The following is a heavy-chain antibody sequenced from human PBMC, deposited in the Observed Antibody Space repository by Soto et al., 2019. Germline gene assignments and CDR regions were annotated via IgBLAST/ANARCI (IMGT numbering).Heavy chain of an antibody. CDR1: GGSISSSSYY. V-gene: IGHV4-39*01. D-gene: IGHD4-4*01. Sequence: SEPLSLTCTVSGGSISSSSYYWGWIRQPPGKGLEWIGSIYYSGSTYYNPSLKSRVTISVDTSKNQFSLKLSSVTAADTAVYYCASEWGLTTIPYRCKYTYYVDVWGKGTTVTVSS. CDR2: IYYSGST. J-gene: IGHJ6*03. CDR3: ASEWGLTTIPYRCKYTYYVDV.